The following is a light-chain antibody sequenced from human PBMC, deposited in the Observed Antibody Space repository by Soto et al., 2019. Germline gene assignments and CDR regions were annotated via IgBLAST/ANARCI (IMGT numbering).Light chain of an antibody. J-gene: IGKJ4*01. V-gene: IGKV1-39*01. Sequence: DIQMTQSPSSLSASVGDRVTITCRASQSISSYLNWYQQKPGKAPKLLIYAASSLQSGVPSRFSGSGSGTDFTLTISMLQPEDFSTYDCKHSHRTLALTFGGGTQAEIK. CDR2: AAS. CDR3: KHSHRTLALT. CDR1: QSISSY.